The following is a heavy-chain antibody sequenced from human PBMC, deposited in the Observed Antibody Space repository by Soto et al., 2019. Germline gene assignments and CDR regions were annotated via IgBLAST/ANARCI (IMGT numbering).Heavy chain of an antibody. J-gene: IGHJ6*02. V-gene: IGHV3-30*18. D-gene: IGHD1-1*01. CDR3: AKEFGWELQLSHPYYNSGMDV. CDR2: ISYDGSNR. CDR1: GFTFSSYG. Sequence: PGGSLRLSCAASGFTFSSYGMHWVRQAPGKGLEWVAVISYDGSNRFYADSVKGRFTISRDNSKNTLYLQMDIMRPEDTAVYDCAKEFGWELQLSHPYYNSGMDVWGQGTTVTVSS.